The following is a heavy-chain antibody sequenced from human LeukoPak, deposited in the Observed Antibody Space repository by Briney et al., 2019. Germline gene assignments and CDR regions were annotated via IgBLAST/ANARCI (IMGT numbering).Heavy chain of an antibody. D-gene: IGHD3-22*01. Sequence: SGGSLRLSCAASGFTFSSYEMNWVRQAPGKGLEWVSYISSSGSTKYYADSVKGRFTISRDNSKNTLYLQMNSLRAEDTAVYYCAKSRPYYYDSSGYKYYFDYWGQGTLVTVSS. CDR2: ISSSGSTK. J-gene: IGHJ4*02. CDR1: GFTFSSYE. V-gene: IGHV3-48*03. CDR3: AKSRPYYYDSSGYKYYFDY.